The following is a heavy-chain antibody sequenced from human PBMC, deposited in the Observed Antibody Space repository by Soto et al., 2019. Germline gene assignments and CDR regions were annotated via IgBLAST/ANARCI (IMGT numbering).Heavy chain of an antibody. CDR3: ARAPPSMVRGVIVPYYMDV. J-gene: IGHJ6*03. CDR1: GGSFSGYY. CDR2: INHSGST. D-gene: IGHD3-10*01. Sequence: SETLSLTCAVYGGSFSGYYWSWTRQPPGKGLEWIGEINHSGSTNYNPSLKSRVTISVDTSKNQFSLKLSSVTAADTAVYYCARAPPSMVRGVIVPYYMDVWSKRTTVTVSS. V-gene: IGHV4-34*01.